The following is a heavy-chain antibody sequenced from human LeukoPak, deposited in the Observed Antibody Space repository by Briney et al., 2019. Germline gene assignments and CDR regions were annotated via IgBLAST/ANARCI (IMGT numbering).Heavy chain of an antibody. D-gene: IGHD6-6*01. Sequence: SETLSLTCTVSGGSISSSSYYWGWIRQPPGKGLEWIGSIYYSGSTYYNPSLKSRVTISVDTSKNQFSLKLSSVTAADTAVYYCAREQLAPQLNWFDPWGQGTLVTVS. J-gene: IGHJ5*02. CDR3: AREQLAPQLNWFDP. CDR2: IYYSGST. CDR1: GGSISSSSYY. V-gene: IGHV4-39*02.